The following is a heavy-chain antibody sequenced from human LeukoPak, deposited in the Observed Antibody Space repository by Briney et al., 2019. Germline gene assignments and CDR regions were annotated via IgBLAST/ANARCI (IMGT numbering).Heavy chain of an antibody. D-gene: IGHD6-19*01. V-gene: IGHV3-30-3*01. Sequence: GGSLRLSCVGSGFVFSKYAVHWVRQAPGKGLEWVAVVSYDGDFKLYGDSVKGRFTISRDNSQNMLFLQMNDLRPQDAATYFCARDPYPHDSSGFSYFLQYWGQGTVVTVSS. CDR1: GFVFSKYA. CDR3: ARDPYPHDSSGFSYFLQY. J-gene: IGHJ4*02. CDR2: VSYDGDFK.